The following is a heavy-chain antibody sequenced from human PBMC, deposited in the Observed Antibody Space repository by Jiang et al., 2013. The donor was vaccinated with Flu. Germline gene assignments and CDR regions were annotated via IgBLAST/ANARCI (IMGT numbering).Heavy chain of an antibody. V-gene: IGHV3-30-3*01. CDR2: ISYDGINK. D-gene: IGHD3-22*01. CDR3: ARDTYESSGYFNFDY. Sequence: EWVAVISYDGINKYYADSVKGRFTISRDNSKNMLDLQMNSLRAEDTAVYYCARDTYESSGYFNFDYWGQGTLVTVSS. J-gene: IGHJ4*02.